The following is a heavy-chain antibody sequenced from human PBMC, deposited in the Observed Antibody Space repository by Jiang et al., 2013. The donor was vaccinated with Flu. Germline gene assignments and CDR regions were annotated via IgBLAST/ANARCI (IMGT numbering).Heavy chain of an antibody. J-gene: IGHJ5*02. D-gene: IGHD3-3*01. CDR3: ARDALRSGYSDL. V-gene: IGHV4-30-4*01. Sequence: TLTLTCSVSGTFIISGSNFWSWIRQSPGRGLEWIGHIDYRGTTYYNPSLKNRVTMSVDTFKNKFSLILTSVTVADTALYFCARDALRSGYSDLWGQGDLLTVSS. CDR1: GTFIISGSNF. CDR2: IDYRGTT.